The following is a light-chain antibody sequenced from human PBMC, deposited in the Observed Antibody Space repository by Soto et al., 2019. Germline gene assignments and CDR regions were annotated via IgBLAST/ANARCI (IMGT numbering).Light chain of an antibody. J-gene: IGLJ1*01. CDR2: IHN. CDR1: SPNIGSHT. Sequence: QAVVTQPPSASGTPGQRVTISCSGGSPNIGSHTVNWYQQLPGKAPKLLIYIHNQRPSGVPDRFSGSKSGTSASLAISGHQSADEADYYCAAWEDSLDGYVFGTGTKFTVL. CDR3: AAWEDSLDGYV. V-gene: IGLV1-44*01.